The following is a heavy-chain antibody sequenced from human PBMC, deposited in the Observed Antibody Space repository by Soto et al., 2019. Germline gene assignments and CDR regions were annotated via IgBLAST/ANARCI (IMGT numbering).Heavy chain of an antibody. Sequence: QGQLVQSGADVKKPRASVKVSCKAYGYTFTSYAMHWVRQAPGQRLEWMGWINAGNGNTKYSQKFQGRVTITRDTSASTAYMELSSLRSEDTAVYYCAGGTGGPDCPGDYWGQGTLVTVSS. D-gene: IGHD2-21*02. V-gene: IGHV1-3*01. CDR3: AGGTGGPDCPGDY. CDR1: GYTFTSYA. J-gene: IGHJ4*02. CDR2: INAGNGNT.